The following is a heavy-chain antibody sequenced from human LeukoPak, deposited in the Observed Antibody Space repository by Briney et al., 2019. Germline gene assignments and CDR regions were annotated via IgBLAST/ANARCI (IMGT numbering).Heavy chain of an antibody. V-gene: IGHV3-23*01. D-gene: IGHD3-10*01. CDR3: AKDINLVRAVSNGMDV. CDR2: MSASGSRT. Sequence: GGSRRLSCAASGFTFSTFAMNWIRQAPGKGLEWVSGMSASGSRTYYADSVKGRFTISRDNAKNSLYLQMNSLRAEDTALYYCAKDINLVRAVSNGMDVWGQGTMVTVSS. J-gene: IGHJ6*02. CDR1: GFTFSTFA.